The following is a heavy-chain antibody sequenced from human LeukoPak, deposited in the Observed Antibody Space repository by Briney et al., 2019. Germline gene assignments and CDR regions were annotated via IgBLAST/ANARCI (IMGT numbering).Heavy chain of an antibody. V-gene: IGHV3-48*04. CDR3: ARTGALYDSSGYHQTYFDY. CDR1: GFTFSSYS. Sequence: PGGSLRLSCAASGFTFSSYSMNWVRQAPGKGLEWVSYISSSSSTIYYADSVKGRFTISRDNAKNSLYLQMNSLRAEDTAVYNCARTGALYDSSGYHQTYFDYWGQGTLVTVSS. CDR2: ISSSSSTI. J-gene: IGHJ4*02. D-gene: IGHD3-22*01.